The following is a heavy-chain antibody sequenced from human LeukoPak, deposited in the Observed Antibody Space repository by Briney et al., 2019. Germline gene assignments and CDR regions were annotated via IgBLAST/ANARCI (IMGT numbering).Heavy chain of an antibody. CDR3: ASGRAGYSSGWDNFDY. Sequence: ETLSLTCTVSGGSISSYYWSWIRQPPGKGLEWIGYIYYSGSTNYNPSLKSRVTISVDTSKNQFSLKLSSVTAADTAVYYCASGRAGYSSGWDNFDYWGQGTLVTVSS. CDR2: IYYSGST. D-gene: IGHD6-19*01. J-gene: IGHJ4*02. CDR1: GGSISSYY. V-gene: IGHV4-59*08.